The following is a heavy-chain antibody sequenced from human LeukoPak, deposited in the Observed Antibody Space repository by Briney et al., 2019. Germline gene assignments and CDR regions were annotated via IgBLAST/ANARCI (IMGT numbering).Heavy chain of an antibody. CDR1: GYTFTSYG. V-gene: IGHV1-18*01. D-gene: IGHD2-2*01. J-gene: IGHJ6*03. Sequence: GASVNVSCKASGYTFTSYGISWVRQAPGQGLEWMGWISAYNGNTNYVQKLQGRVTMTTDTSTSTAYMELRSLRSDDTAVYYCARGGYCSNTNCPTSYYYYYMDVWGKGTTVTVSS. CDR2: ISAYNGNT. CDR3: ARGGYCSNTNCPTSYYYYYMDV.